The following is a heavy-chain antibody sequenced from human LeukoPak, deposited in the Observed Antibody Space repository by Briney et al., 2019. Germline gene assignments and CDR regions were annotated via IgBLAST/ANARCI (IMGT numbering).Heavy chain of an antibody. V-gene: IGHV1-46*01. J-gene: IGHJ4*02. D-gene: IGHD6-19*01. Sequence: ASVKVSCKASGYSFTSYYIHWVRQTPGQGFEWLGIINPAGGTTSYAPRFQDRFTMTSDTSTNTVYMELSSLRSEDTAVYYCARDLISSSGWDFDYWGQGTLVSVSS. CDR1: GYSFTSYY. CDR3: ARDLISSSGWDFDY. CDR2: INPAGGTT.